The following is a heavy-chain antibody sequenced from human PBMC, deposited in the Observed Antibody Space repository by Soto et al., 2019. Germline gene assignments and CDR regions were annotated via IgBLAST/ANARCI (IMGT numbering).Heavy chain of an antibody. J-gene: IGHJ4*02. D-gene: IGHD4-17*01. Sequence: GGSLRLSCAASGFTFSNAWMSWVRQAPGKGLEWVGRIKSKTDGGTTDYAAPVKGRFTISRDDSKNTLYLQMNSLKTEDTAVYYCTTDSYTVTVNFDYWGQGTLVTVSS. V-gene: IGHV3-15*01. CDR3: TTDSYTVTVNFDY. CDR2: IKSKTDGGTT. CDR1: GFTFSNAW.